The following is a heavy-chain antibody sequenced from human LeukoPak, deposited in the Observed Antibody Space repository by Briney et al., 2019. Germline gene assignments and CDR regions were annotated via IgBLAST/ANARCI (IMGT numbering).Heavy chain of an antibody. D-gene: IGHD5-24*01. J-gene: IGHJ4*02. CDR3: TRVGYIDEGIDY. Sequence: GGSLRLSCAASGFSFSDCGMHWVRQAPDKGLEWVANIKQDGSKKSYVDSVKGRFTISRDNAKNSLYLQMNSLRAEDTAIYYCTRVGYIDEGIDYWGQGTLVTVSS. CDR2: IKQDGSKK. CDR1: GFSFSDCG. V-gene: IGHV3-7*04.